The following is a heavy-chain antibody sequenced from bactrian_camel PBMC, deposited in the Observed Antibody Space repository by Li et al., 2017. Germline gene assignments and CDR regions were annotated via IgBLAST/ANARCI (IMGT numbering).Heavy chain of an antibody. CDR1: DYAYEFDC. Sequence: VQLVESGGGSAQPGGSLTLSCASPDYAYEFDCMGWFRQVPGKERERVASIYLNSHRAIYGSSVKGRFTISRDNNKHTLYLQMNNLKTDDSAVYFCAAGQPGSYCSGGWSQRANWGQGTQVTVS. CDR2: IYLNSHRA. J-gene: IGHJ4*01. D-gene: IGHD2*01. CDR3: AAGQPGSYCSGGWSQRAN. V-gene: IGHV3S1*01.